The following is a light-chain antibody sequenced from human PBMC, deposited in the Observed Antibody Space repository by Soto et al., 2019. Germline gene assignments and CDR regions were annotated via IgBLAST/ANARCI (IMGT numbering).Light chain of an antibody. CDR1: QVINNY. CDR3: QKYNSAPPVT. CDR2: AAS. V-gene: IGKV1-27*01. Sequence: DIQMTQSPSSLSASVGDRVTISCRASQVINNYLAWYQQKPGKVPKLLIYAASNLQSGVPSRFSGSGSGTDFTLTISSLQPEDVATYYCQKYNSAPPVTFGPGTKVDV. J-gene: IGKJ3*01.